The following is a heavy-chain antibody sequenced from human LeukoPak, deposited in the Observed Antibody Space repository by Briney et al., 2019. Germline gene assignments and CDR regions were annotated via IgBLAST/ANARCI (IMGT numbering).Heavy chain of an antibody. CDR1: GFTFSTYA. D-gene: IGHD2-2*01. CDR2: ISFDGSAK. Sequence: GGSLRLSCAASGFTFSTYAMHWVRQAPGKGLEWVAVISFDGSAKYYADSVKGRFTMSRDNSKNTLYLQTNSLRVEDTAVYYCARGSSTNCYGGNCFYYYMAVWGKGTTVTVSS. V-gene: IGHV3-30*04. CDR3: ARGSSTNCYGGNCFYYYMAV. J-gene: IGHJ6*03.